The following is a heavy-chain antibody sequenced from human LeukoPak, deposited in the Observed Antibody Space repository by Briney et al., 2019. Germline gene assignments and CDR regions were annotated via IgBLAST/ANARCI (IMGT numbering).Heavy chain of an antibody. D-gene: IGHD3-16*02. CDR2: IYYSGST. V-gene: IGHV4-59*01. Sequence: PSETLSLTCTVSGGSIRSYYWDRIRKPPGKGLEWIGYIYYSGSTSYNPSLNSRVTISVDTSKNQFSLKLSSVTAADTAVYYCARGIMITFGGVIDTPYYFDYWGQGTLVTVSS. CDR1: GGSIRSYY. J-gene: IGHJ4*02. CDR3: ARGIMITFGGVIDTPYYFDY.